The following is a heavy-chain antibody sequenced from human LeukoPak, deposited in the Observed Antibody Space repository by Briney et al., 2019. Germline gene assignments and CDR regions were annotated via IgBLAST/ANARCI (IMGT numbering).Heavy chain of an antibody. D-gene: IGHD2-2*02. CDR3: AREVDIVVVPAAISSGRFDP. CDR2: INPNSGGT. J-gene: IGHJ5*02. V-gene: IGHV1-2*02. CDR1: GYTFTGYY. Sequence: ASVKVSCKASGYTFTGYYMHWVRQAPGQGLEWMGWINPNSGGTNYAQKFQGRVTMTRDTSISTAYMELSRLRSDDTAVYYCAREVDIVVVPAAISSGRFDPWGQGPLVTVSS.